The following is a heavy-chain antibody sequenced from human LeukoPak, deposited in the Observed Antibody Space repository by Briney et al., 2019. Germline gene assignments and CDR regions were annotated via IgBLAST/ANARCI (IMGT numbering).Heavy chain of an antibody. J-gene: IGHJ4*02. Sequence: GGSLRLSCAASGFTFSGYAMSWVRQAPGKGLEWVSAISGSGGSTYYADSVKGRFTISRDNSKNTLFLQMNSLRAEDTAVYYCAKVSVVTPHYWGQGTLVTVSS. V-gene: IGHV3-23*01. CDR1: GFTFSGYA. D-gene: IGHD4-23*01. CDR3: AKVSVVTPHY. CDR2: ISGSGGST.